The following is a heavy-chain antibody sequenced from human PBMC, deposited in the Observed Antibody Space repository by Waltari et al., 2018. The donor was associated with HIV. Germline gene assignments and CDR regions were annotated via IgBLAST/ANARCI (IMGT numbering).Heavy chain of an antibody. J-gene: IGHJ4*02. Sequence: EVQLVESGGGLVQPGGSLRLSCAASGFTFPSYGMNWVRQAPGKGLEGVSFISSSSSTIDYADSVKGRFTISRDNAKNSLYLQMNSLRAEDTAVYYCARETYYYDSSGPYFDYWGQGTLVTVSS. CDR3: ARETYYYDSSGPYFDY. D-gene: IGHD3-22*01. CDR2: ISSSSSTI. CDR1: GFTFPSYG. V-gene: IGHV3-48*01.